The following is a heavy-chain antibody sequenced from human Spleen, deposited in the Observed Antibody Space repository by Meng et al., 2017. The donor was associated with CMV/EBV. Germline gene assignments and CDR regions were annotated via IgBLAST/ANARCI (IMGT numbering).Heavy chain of an antibody. J-gene: IGHJ6*02. D-gene: IGHD3-16*01. CDR3: ARSRNTGGYYYYGMDV. Sequence: GESLKISCAVSGFTVSNNYITWVRQAPGKGLECVSYISSSGSTIYYADSVKGRFTISRDNAKTSLYLQMNNLRAEDTAVYYCARSRNTGGYYYYGMDVWGQGTTVTVSS. CDR2: ISSSGSTI. V-gene: IGHV3-11*01. CDR1: GFTVSNNY.